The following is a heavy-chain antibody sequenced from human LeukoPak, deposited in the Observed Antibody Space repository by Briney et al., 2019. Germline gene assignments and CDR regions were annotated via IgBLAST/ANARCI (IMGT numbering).Heavy chain of an antibody. CDR1: GFTFSHIG. Sequence: GGSLRLSCGASGFTFSHIGVAWVRQAPGKGLEWVSSIHPNGVNTHYADSVRGRFTISRDNSKNTLYLQMNSLRAEDTAVYYCARRAGAYSHPYDYWGQGTLVTVSS. V-gene: IGHV3-23*01. CDR2: IHPNGVNT. J-gene: IGHJ4*02. CDR3: ARRAGAYSHPYDY. D-gene: IGHD4/OR15-4a*01.